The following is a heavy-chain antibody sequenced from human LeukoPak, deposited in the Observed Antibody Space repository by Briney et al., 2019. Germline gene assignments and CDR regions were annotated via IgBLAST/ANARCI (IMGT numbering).Heavy chain of an antibody. D-gene: IGHD3-10*01. CDR1: GYTFTGYY. V-gene: IGHV1-2*02. Sequence: ASVKVSCKASGYTFTGYYMHWVRQAPGQGLEWMGWINPNSGGTNYAQKFQGRVTMTRDTSISTAYMELSRLKSDDTAVYYCARDHELLWFGELWGAFDYWGQGTLVTVSS. CDR2: INPNSGGT. CDR3: ARDHELLWFGELWGAFDY. J-gene: IGHJ4*02.